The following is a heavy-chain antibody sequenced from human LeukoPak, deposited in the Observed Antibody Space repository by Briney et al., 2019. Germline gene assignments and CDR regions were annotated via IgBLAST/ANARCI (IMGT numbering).Heavy chain of an antibody. J-gene: IGHJ4*02. CDR1: GGSISPYY. Sequence: SETLSLTCSVSGGSISPYYWSWFRQPPGKGLEWIGYIFHSGITTYNPSLKSRVTISLDSSKNQFFLKLTSVTAADTAMYYCARAETLAAIYFDFWGQGSLVTVSS. CDR3: ARAETLAAIYFDF. D-gene: IGHD6-25*01. CDR2: IFHSGIT. V-gene: IGHV4-59*01.